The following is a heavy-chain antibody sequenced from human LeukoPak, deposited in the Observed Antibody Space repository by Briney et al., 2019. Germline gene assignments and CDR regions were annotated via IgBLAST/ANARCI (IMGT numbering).Heavy chain of an antibody. CDR3: AGGEGSSIYY. Sequence: ASVKVSCKASGYTFTDYYMHWVRQAPGQGLEWMVWINTDSGGTNYAQKFQGRVTMTIDTSISTAYLELTRLTSDDTAVYYCAGGEGSSIYYLGQGTLVTVSS. V-gene: IGHV1-2*02. CDR2: INTDSGGT. D-gene: IGHD6-13*01. J-gene: IGHJ4*02. CDR1: GYTFTDYY.